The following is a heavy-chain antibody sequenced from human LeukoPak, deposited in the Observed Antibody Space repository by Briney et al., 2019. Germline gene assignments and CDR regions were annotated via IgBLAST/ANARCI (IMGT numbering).Heavy chain of an antibody. V-gene: IGHV4-61*02. J-gene: IGHJ4*02. CDR3: AVRHTSGYDWAFDY. Sequence: PSETLSLTCTVSGGSISSGSYYWSWIRQPAGKGLEWIGRIYTSGSTNYNPSLKSRVTISVDTSKNHFSLKLSSVTAADTAVYYCAVRHTSGYDWAFDYWGQGTLVTVSS. D-gene: IGHD5-12*01. CDR2: IYTSGST. CDR1: GGSISSGSYY.